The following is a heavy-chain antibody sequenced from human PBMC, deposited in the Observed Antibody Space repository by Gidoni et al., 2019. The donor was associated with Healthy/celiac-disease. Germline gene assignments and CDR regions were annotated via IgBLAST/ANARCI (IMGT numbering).Heavy chain of an antibody. V-gene: IGHV5-51*01. J-gene: IGHJ4*02. CDR3: ARQYMCDY. CDR1: GYSFTNYW. CDR2: IYPGDSDT. D-gene: IGHD1-20*01. Sequence: EVQLLQSAAEVRKPGESLKISCKASGYSFTNYWIGWVRQMPGKGLEWMGIIYPGDSDTKYSPSFQGQVTISADKSTSTAYLQWSSLKASDTAIYYCARQYMCDYWGQGTLVTVSS.